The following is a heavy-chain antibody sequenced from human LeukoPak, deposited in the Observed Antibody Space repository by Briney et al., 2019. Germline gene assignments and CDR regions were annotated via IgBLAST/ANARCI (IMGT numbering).Heavy chain of an antibody. D-gene: IGHD3-10*01. J-gene: IGHJ4*02. CDR3: ARSMVRGVIRGVLVY. V-gene: IGHV3-21*01. CDR1: GFTFSSYS. Sequence: PGGSLRLSCAASGFTFSSYSMNWVRQAPGKGLEWVSSISSSSSYIYYADSVKGRFTISRDNAKNSLYLQMNSLRAEDTAVYYCARSMVRGVIRGVLVYWGQGTLVTVSS. CDR2: ISSSSSYI.